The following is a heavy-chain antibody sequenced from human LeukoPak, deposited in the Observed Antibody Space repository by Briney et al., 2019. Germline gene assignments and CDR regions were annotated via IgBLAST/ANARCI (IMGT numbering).Heavy chain of an antibody. J-gene: IGHJ6*03. Sequence: SQTLSLTCAISGDSVPSNSAAWNWIRQSPSRGLEWLGRTYYRSKWYNDYAVSVKSRITINPDTSKNQISLQLNSVTPEDTAVYYCARDPYSGGYGDYYYYYMDVWGKGTTVTISS. D-gene: IGHD1-26*01. CDR3: ARDPYSGGYGDYYYYYMDV. CDR1: GDSVPSNSAA. CDR2: TYYRSKWYN. V-gene: IGHV6-1*01.